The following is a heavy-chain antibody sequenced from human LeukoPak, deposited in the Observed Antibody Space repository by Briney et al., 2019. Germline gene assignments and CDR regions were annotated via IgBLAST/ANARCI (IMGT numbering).Heavy chain of an antibody. Sequence: GGSLRLSCAVSGFTFSTYWMSWVRQAPGKGLEWVANIKQDGSEKYYVDSVKGRFTISRDNAKNSLYLQMNSLRAEDTAVYCCARESIAARPYYYYYMDVWGKGTTVTVSS. CDR2: IKQDGSEK. CDR1: GFTFSTYW. CDR3: ARESIAARPYYYYYMDV. J-gene: IGHJ6*03. D-gene: IGHD6-6*01. V-gene: IGHV3-7*01.